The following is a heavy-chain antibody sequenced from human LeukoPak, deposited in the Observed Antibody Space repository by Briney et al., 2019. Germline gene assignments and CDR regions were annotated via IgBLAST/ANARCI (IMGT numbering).Heavy chain of an antibody. V-gene: IGHV3-30*03. J-gene: IGHJ4*02. CDR2: ISYDGSNK. D-gene: IGHD6-13*01. CDR3: ARDRAVGNYFDY. CDR1: GFTFSSYG. Sequence: GRSLRLSCAASGFTFSSYGMHWVRQAPGKGLEWVAVISYDGSNKYYADSVKGRFTISRDNSKNTLYLQMNSLRAEDTAVYYCARDRAVGNYFDYWGQGTLVTVSS.